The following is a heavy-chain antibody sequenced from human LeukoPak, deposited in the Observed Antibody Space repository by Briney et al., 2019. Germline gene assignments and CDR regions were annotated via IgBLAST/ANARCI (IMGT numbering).Heavy chain of an antibody. CDR3: ARDTPGLEGGYFDY. J-gene: IGHJ4*02. D-gene: IGHD2-15*01. CDR1: GGSISSYY. V-gene: IGHV4-59*12. Sequence: SETLSLTCTVSGGSISSYYWSWIRQPPGKGLEWIGYIYYSGSTYYNPSLKSRVTISVDTSKNQFSLKLSSVTAADTAVYYCARDTPGLEGGYFDYWGQGTLVTVSS. CDR2: IYYSGST.